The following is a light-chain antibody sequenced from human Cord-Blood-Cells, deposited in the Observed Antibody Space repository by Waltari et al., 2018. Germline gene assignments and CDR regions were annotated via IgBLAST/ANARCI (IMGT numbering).Light chain of an antibody. CDR3: QQSYSTPYP. CDR1: QSISSY. J-gene: IGKJ2*01. CDR2: AAS. Sequence: DIQMTQSPSSLSASVGDRVTITCRASQSISSYLNWYQQKPGKAPNLLIYAASSLQSGVPSRFSGSGSETDFTLTISSLQPEDFATYYCQQSYSTPYPFGQGNKLEIK. V-gene: IGKV1-39*01.